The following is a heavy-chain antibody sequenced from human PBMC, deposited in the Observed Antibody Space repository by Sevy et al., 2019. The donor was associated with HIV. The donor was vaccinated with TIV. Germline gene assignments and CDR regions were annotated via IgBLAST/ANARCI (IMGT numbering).Heavy chain of an antibody. CDR3: ARDLSYDSSGYYPDY. Sequence: ASVKVSCKASGYTFTGYYMHWVRQAPGQGLEWMGWINPNSGGTNYAQKFHGRVTMTRDTSISPAYMELSRLRSDDTAGYYCARDLSYDSSGYYPDYWGQGTLVTVSS. CDR2: INPNSGGT. J-gene: IGHJ4*02. CDR1: GYTFTGYY. D-gene: IGHD3-22*01. V-gene: IGHV1-2*02.